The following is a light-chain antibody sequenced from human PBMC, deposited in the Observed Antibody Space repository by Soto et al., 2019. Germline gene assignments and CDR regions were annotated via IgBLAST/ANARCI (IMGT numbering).Light chain of an antibody. CDR3: QQYGTSSLT. V-gene: IGKV3-20*01. CDR2: HVS. J-gene: IGKJ3*01. Sequence: DIVLTQSPGTLYLSPGERAILSCRASQSVSSTSLAWYQQRPGQAPRLLIYHVSSRANGIPDRFSGSGSGTDFTLTISTLEPEDFAVYYCQQYGTSSLTFGPGTKVDIK. CDR1: QSVSSTS.